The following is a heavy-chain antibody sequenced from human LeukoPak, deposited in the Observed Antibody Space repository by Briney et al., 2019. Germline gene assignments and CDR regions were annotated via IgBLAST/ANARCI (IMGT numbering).Heavy chain of an antibody. D-gene: IGHD6-13*01. J-gene: IGHJ1*01. V-gene: IGHV4-38-2*02. CDR3: ARVAAGIGFFQH. Sequence: SETLSLTCIVSGYSISSGYYWGWIRQPPGKGLEWIGNIHHSGSTYYNPSLKSRVTLSVDTSKNQLSLKLSSVTAADTAVYYCARVAAGIGFFQHWGQGTLVTASS. CDR2: IHHSGST. CDR1: GYSISSGYY.